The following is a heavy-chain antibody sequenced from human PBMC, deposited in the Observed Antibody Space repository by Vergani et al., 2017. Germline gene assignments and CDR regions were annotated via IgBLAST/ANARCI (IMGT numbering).Heavy chain of an antibody. J-gene: IGHJ4*02. CDR2: IRNKAYGGTT. D-gene: IGHD5-18*01. V-gene: IGHV3-49*04. Sequence: EVQRVESGGGLVPPGRSLRLSCAASGFSFGDYAMNWVRQAPGKGLEWGAFIRNKAYGGTTEYAASVKGRFTISRDDSKRLAYLQLSGLKTEDTAVYFCXRGRGYSFVYSDYWGQGTLVTVSS. CDR3: XRGRGYSFVYSDY. CDR1: GFSFGDYA.